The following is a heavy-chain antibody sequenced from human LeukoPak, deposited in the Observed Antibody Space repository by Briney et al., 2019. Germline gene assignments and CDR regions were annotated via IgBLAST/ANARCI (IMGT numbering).Heavy chain of an antibody. CDR2: INHSGST. J-gene: IGHJ4*02. V-gene: IGHV4-34*01. Sequence: SETLSLTCAVSGGSFSGYYWSWIRQPPGKGLEWIGEINHSGSTNYNPSLKSRVTISVDTSKNQFSLKLSSVTAADTAVYYCARGNYDFWSGYFKYSTYYFDYWGQGTLVTVSS. D-gene: IGHD3-3*01. CDR1: GGSFSGYY. CDR3: ARGNYDFWSGYFKYSTYYFDY.